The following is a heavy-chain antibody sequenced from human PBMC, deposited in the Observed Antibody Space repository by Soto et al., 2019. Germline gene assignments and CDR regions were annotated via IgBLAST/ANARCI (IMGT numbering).Heavy chain of an antibody. J-gene: IGHJ4*02. D-gene: IGHD3-22*01. CDR2: ITGSAGST. Sequence: GGSLRLSCVGSGFTFDSHAMNWVRQAPGKGLECVAGITGSAGSTYYADSVKGRFTISKDNSKNTLYLQMNSLRAEDTAVYYCTNDKADMYDSSVDSWGKETQVPVS. CDR3: TNDKADMYDSSVDS. CDR1: GFTFDSHA. V-gene: IGHV3-23*01.